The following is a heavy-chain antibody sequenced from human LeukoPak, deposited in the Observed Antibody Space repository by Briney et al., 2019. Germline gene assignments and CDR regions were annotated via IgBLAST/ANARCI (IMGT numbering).Heavy chain of an antibody. CDR2: VYSGGST. CDR1: GFTVSSDY. Sequence: GGSLRLSCAASGFTVSSDYMTWVRQAPGKGLEWVSFVYSGGSTYYEDSVKGRFTISRDSSKNALFLQMNSLRVGDTAVYYCARAGYYDSSGFYAPDALDIWGQGTVVTVSS. J-gene: IGHJ3*02. D-gene: IGHD3-22*01. CDR3: ARAGYYDSSGFYAPDALDI. V-gene: IGHV3-53*01.